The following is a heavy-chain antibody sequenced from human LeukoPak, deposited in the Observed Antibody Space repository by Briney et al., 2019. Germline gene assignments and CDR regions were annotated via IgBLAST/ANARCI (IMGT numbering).Heavy chain of an antibody. CDR3: ARGGRFRHQDYFDY. CDR2: IIPILGIA. D-gene: IGHD2-2*01. V-gene: IGHV1-69*04. J-gene: IGHJ4*02. CDR1: GGTFSSYA. Sequence: SVKVSCKASGGTFSSYAISWVRQAPGQGLEWMGRIIPILGIANYAQKFQGRVTITADKSTSTAYMELSSLRSEDTAVYYCARGGRFRHQDYFDYWGQGTLVTVSS.